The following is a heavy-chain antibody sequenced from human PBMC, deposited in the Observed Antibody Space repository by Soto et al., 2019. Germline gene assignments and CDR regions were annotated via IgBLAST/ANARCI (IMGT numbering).Heavy chain of an antibody. CDR2: IYYSGSN. J-gene: IGHJ3*02. CDR1: GGSISSSSYY. CDR3: ARHPGFGELSHGAFDI. Sequence: QLQLQESGPGLVKPSETLSLTCTVSGGSISSSSYYWGWIRQPPGKGLEWIGSIYYSGSNYYNPFLKSRVTISVDTSTNQFSRKLSSVTAADTAVYYRARHPGFGELSHGAFDIWGQGTMVTVSS. V-gene: IGHV4-39*01. D-gene: IGHD3-10*01.